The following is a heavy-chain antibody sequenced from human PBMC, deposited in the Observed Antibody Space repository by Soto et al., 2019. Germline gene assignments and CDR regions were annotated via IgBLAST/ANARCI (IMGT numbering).Heavy chain of an antibody. CDR2: IYYSGST. V-gene: IGHV4-59*01. D-gene: IGHD2-15*01. J-gene: IGHJ2*01. CDR3: ARSDPFFFFQAEDGIRDTVPVSAFLLNRSSDL. Sequence: NVLEWMGYIYYSGSTNYNPSLKSRVTISVDTSKNQFSLKLSSVTAADTAVYYCARSDPFFFFQAEDGIRDTVPVSAFLLNRSSDL.